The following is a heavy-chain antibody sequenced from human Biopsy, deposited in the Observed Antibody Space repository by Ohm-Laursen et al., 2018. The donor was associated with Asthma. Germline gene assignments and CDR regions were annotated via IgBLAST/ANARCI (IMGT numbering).Heavy chain of an antibody. CDR3: TRSWVDYSFDY. Sequence: ASVKVSCNASGYNFISFAIHWVRQAPGQRLEWMGWVNTGNGDTKYSQKFQGRVTMTRDTSTSTVYMELSSLRSEDTAIYYCTRSWVDYSFDYWGQGTLVTVSS. D-gene: IGHD3-10*01. CDR1: GYNFISFA. V-gene: IGHV1-3*04. J-gene: IGHJ4*02. CDR2: VNTGNGDT.